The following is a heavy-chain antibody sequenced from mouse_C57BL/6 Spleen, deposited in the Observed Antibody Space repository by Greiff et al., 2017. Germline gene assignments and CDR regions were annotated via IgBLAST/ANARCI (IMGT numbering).Heavy chain of an antibody. CDR3: ARFTSGVASGYFAMGD. CDR2: IKPGSGDT. Sequence: QVQLQQSGAELVRPGTSVKVSCKASGYAFTNYLIEWVKQRPGQGLEWIGVIKPGSGDTHYNDKFKGKATLTVDKSSSTAYMQLSSLTSEDSAVYFCARFTSGVASGYFAMGDWGQGTSVTVYS. CDR1: GYAFTNYL. V-gene: IGHV1-54*01. J-gene: IGHJ4*01. D-gene: IGHD1-1*01.